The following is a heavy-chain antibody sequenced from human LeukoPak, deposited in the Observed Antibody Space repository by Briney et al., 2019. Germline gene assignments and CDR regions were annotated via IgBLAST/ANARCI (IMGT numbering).Heavy chain of an antibody. Sequence: GGSLRLSCAASGFTFSSYAMHWVRQAPGKGLEWVSAISGSGDSTYYADSVKGRFTISRDNSKKMLYLQMNSLRAEDTAVYYCAASRGQMAFYFDYWGQGTLVTVSS. CDR1: GFTFSSYA. CDR2: ISGSGDST. D-gene: IGHD5-24*01. CDR3: AASRGQMAFYFDY. V-gene: IGHV3-23*01. J-gene: IGHJ4*02.